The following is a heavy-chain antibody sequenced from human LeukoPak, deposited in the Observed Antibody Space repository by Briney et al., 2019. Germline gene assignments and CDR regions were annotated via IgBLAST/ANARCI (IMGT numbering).Heavy chain of an antibody. V-gene: IGHV4-34*01. CDR1: GGSFSGYY. D-gene: IGHD3-16*01. CDR2: INHSGST. J-gene: IGHJ4*02. Sequence: SETLSLTCAVYGGSFSGYYWTWIRQVPGKGLEWIGEINHSGSTNYNPSLKSRVTISVDTSKNQFSLKVNSLTAADTAVYYCARRLLVGDIDSWGQGTLVTVSS. CDR3: ARRLLVGDIDS.